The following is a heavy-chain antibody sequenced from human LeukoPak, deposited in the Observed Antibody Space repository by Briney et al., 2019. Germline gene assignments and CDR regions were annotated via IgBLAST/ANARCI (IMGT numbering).Heavy chain of an antibody. J-gene: IGHJ4*02. V-gene: IGHV3-21*01. CDR3: ARYSSGWPGYFDY. Sequence: GGSLRLSCAASVFTFSSYSMNWVRQAPGKGLEWVSSISSSSSYIYYADSVKGRFTISRDNAKNSLYLQMNSLRAEDTAVYYCARYSSGWPGYFDYWGQGTLVTVSS. CDR1: VFTFSSYS. D-gene: IGHD6-25*01. CDR2: ISSSSSYI.